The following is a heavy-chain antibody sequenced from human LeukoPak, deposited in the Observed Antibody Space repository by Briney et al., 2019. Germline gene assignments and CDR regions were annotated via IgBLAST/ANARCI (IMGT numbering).Heavy chain of an antibody. D-gene: IGHD2-2*01. Sequence: GVSLRRSCAASGFTFSSYSMNWVRQAPGKGLEWVSSISSSSSYIYYADSVKGRFTISRDNAKNSLYLQMNSLRAEDTAVYYCARHRYCSSTSCHPVDYWGQGTLVTVSS. CDR1: GFTFSSYS. CDR3: ARHRYCSSTSCHPVDY. V-gene: IGHV3-21*01. CDR2: ISSSSSYI. J-gene: IGHJ4*02.